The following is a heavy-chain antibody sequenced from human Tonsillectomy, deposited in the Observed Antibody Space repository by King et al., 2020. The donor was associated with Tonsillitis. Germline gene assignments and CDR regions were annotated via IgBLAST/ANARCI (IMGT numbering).Heavy chain of an antibody. Sequence: VQLVESGGGLVQPGGSLTLSCAASGFIFSNYWMHWVRQGPGKGLEWVAHINNDGSGTTYADSVKGRFTISRDNAKSTLHLQMKSLRDEDMAVYYCVRDNWGMHDWGQGTLITVSP. CDR1: GFIFSNYW. J-gene: IGHJ4*02. D-gene: IGHD7-27*01. CDR3: VRDNWGMHD. V-gene: IGHV3-74*01. CDR2: INNDGSGT.